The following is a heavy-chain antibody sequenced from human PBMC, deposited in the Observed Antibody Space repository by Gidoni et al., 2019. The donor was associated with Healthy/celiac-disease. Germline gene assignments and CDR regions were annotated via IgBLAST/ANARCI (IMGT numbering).Heavy chain of an antibody. CDR2: IYYSGST. CDR3: ARDLVVAVGWFDP. Sequence: QVQLQESGPGLVKPSETLSLTCTVPGGPISSYYWSWIRQPPGKGLEWIGYIYYSGSTNYNPSLKSRVTISVDTSKNQFSLKLSSVTAADTAVYYCARDLVVAVGWFDPWGQGTLVTVSS. CDR1: GGPISSYY. V-gene: IGHV4-59*01. D-gene: IGHD2-15*01. J-gene: IGHJ5*02.